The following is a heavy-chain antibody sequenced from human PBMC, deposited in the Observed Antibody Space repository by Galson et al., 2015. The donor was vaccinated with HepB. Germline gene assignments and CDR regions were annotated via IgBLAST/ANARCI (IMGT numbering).Heavy chain of an antibody. CDR3: ARDKRIYSGYDWGNYYGMDV. V-gene: IGHV1-69*06. CDR1: GGTFSSYA. Sequence: CKASGGTFSSYAISWVRQAPGQGLEWMGGIIPIFGTANYAQKFQGRVTITADKSTSTAYMELSSLRSEDTAVYYCARDKRIYSGYDWGNYYGMDVWGQGTTVTVSS. J-gene: IGHJ6*02. D-gene: IGHD5-12*01. CDR2: IIPIFGTA.